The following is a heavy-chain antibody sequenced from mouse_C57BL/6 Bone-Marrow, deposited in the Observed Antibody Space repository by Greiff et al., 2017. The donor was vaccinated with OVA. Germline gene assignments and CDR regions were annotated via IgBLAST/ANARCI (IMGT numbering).Heavy chain of an antibody. V-gene: IGHV1-69*01. CDR2: IDPSDSYT. CDR1: GYTFTSYW. Sequence: VQLQQSGAELVMPGASVKLSCKASGYTFTSYWMHWVKQRPGQGLEWIGEIDPSDSYTNYNQKFKGKSTLTVDKSSSTAYMQLSSLTSEDSAVYYCAKGDYSLAYWGQGTLVTVSA. CDR3: AKGDYSLAY. D-gene: IGHD2-13*01. J-gene: IGHJ3*01.